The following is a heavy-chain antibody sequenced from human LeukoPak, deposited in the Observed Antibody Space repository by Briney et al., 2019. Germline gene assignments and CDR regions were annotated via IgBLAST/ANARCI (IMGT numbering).Heavy chain of an antibody. J-gene: IGHJ4*02. CDR2: IYYSGSI. Sequence: SETLSLTCAVSGFSISSSNWWGWIRQPPGKGLEWIGHIYYSGSIHYNPSLESRVTMSVDTSKNQFSLKLSSVTAADTAVYYCAREVPYGGYDYWGQGTLVTVSS. V-gene: IGHV4-28*03. CDR1: GFSISSSNW. CDR3: AREVPYGGYDY. D-gene: IGHD4-23*01.